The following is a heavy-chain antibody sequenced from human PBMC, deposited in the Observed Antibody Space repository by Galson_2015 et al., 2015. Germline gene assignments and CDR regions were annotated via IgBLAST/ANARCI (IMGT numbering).Heavy chain of an antibody. J-gene: IGHJ4*02. CDR1: GSSFTSYW. CDR2: IYPGDSDT. V-gene: IGHV5-51*01. CDR3: ARAYCSSTSCYTGFDY. D-gene: IGHD2-2*02. Sequence: QSGAEVKKPGESLLISCTGSGSSFTSYWIGWVRQMPGKGLEWMGIIYPGDSDTRYSPSFQGQVTISADKSISTAYLQWSSLKASDTAMYYCARAYCSSTSCYTGFDYWGQGTLVTVPS.